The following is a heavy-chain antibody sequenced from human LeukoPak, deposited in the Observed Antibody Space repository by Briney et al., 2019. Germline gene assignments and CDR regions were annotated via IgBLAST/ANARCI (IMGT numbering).Heavy chain of an antibody. Sequence: PGRSLRLSCAASGFTLSSYAMHWVRQAPGKGLEWVAVISYDGSNKYYADSVKGRFTISRDNSKNTLYLQMNSLRAEDTAVYYCARDQNSYAPNYFDYWGQGTLVTVSS. D-gene: IGHD5-18*01. J-gene: IGHJ4*02. V-gene: IGHV3-30*04. CDR2: ISYDGSNK. CDR1: GFTLSSYA. CDR3: ARDQNSYAPNYFDY.